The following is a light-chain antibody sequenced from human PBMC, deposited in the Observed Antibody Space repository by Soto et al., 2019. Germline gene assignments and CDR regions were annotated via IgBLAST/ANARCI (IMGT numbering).Light chain of an antibody. CDR1: QSLVHSNGNTY. CDR2: LVS. V-gene: IGKV2-30*02. J-gene: IGKJ5*01. CDR3: KQSVQLPLT. Sequence: EVVMTQSPLSLPVTLGQPASISCRSSQSLVHSNGNTYLNWXXQRXGQSPRRLIYLVSNRDSGVPDRFSGSGSGTDFTLKISRVEAEDVGVYYCKQSVQLPLTFGQGTRLEIK.